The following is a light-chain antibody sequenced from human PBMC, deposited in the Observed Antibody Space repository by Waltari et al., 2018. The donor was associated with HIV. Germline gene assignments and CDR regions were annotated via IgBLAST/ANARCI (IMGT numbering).Light chain of an antibody. CDR3: QQSYSTPWT. CDR1: QSISSY. J-gene: IGKJ1*01. CDR2: AAS. Sequence: DIQMTQSPSSLSASLGDRVTITCRASQSISSYLNWYQQKPGKAHKLLIYAASSLQSGVPSRFSGSGSGTDFTLTISTLQTEDFATYYCQQSYSTPWTFGQGTKVEIK. V-gene: IGKV1-39*01.